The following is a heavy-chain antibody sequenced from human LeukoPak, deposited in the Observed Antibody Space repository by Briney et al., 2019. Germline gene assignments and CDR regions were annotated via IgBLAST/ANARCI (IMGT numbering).Heavy chain of an antibody. CDR1: GYTFTGYY. V-gene: IGHV1-2*06. D-gene: IGHD6-19*01. CDR2: INPNSGGT. J-gene: IGHJ4*02. CDR3: ARISTGWTRGVDY. Sequence: ASVTVSCKASGYTFTGYYMHWVRQAPGQGLEWMGRINPNSGGTNYAQKFQGRVTMTRDTSISTAYMELSRLRADDTAVYYCARISTGWTRGVDYWGQGTLVTVSS.